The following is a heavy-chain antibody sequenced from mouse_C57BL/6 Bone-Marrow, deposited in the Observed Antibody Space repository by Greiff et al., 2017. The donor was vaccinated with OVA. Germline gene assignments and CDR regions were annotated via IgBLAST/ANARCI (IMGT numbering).Heavy chain of an antibody. J-gene: IGHJ4*01. Sequence: VQGVESGAELVRPGTSVKVSCKASGYAFTNYLIEWVKQRPGQGLEWIGVINPGSGGTNYNEKFKGKATLTADKSSSTAYMQLSSLTSEDAAVYFCARLFYGHYYAMDYWGEGTSVTVSS. D-gene: IGHD1-1*02. CDR1: GYAFTNYL. CDR2: INPGSGGT. CDR3: ARLFYGHYYAMDY. V-gene: IGHV1-54*01.